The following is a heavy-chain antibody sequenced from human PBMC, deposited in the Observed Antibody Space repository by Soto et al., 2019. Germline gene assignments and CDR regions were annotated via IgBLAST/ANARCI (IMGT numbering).Heavy chain of an antibody. CDR3: VSWVSPHFDY. Sequence: HPGGSLRLSCAASGFAFSSYAMSWVRQAPGKGLEWVSSISVSGGSTYCADSVKGRFTISRDNSRNTLYLQMNSLRAEDTAVYYGVSWVSPHFDYWGPGTLVTVSS. V-gene: IGHV3-23*01. J-gene: IGHJ4*02. CDR1: GFAFSSYA. D-gene: IGHD2-8*01. CDR2: ISVSGGST.